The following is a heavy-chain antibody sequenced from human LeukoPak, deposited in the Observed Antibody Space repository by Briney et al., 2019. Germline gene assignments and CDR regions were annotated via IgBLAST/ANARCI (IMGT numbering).Heavy chain of an antibody. Sequence: SGGSLRLSCAASGFTFTSHSLNWVRQAPGKGLEWVSGISPSGDIKYYADSAKGRFTISRDNSKNTVYLEVISLTDEDTAVYYCAKDDAWLRYGEWSQGTLVTVSS. CDR3: AKDDAWLRYGE. D-gene: IGHD3-10*01. V-gene: IGHV3-23*01. CDR1: GFTFTSHS. J-gene: IGHJ4*02. CDR2: ISPSGDIK.